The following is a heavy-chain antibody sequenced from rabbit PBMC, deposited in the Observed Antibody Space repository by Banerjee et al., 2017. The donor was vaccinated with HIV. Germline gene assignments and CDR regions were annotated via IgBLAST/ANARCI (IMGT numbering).Heavy chain of an antibody. Sequence: QSLEESGGDLVKPGASLTLTCTASGSSFSSSCWICWVRQAPGKGLEWIACIYTGISGNTYYASWAKGRFTISKTSSTTVTLQMTSLTAADTATYFCARNYDDYGDWSFNLWGQGTLVTDS. CDR1: GSSFSSSCW. V-gene: IGHV1S40*01. CDR2: IYTGISGNT. J-gene: IGHJ4*01. D-gene: IGHD2-1*01. CDR3: ARNYDDYGDWSFNL.